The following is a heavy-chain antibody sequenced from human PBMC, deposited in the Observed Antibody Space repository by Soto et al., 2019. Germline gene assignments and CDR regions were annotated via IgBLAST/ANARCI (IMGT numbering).Heavy chain of an antibody. CDR1: GGTFSSYA. D-gene: IGHD3-22*01. CDR3: ARSPPPTYYYDSSGPAWFVP. J-gene: IGHJ5*02. CDR2: IIPIFGTA. Sequence: QVQLVQSGAEVKKPGSSVKVSCKASGGTFSSYAISWVRQAPGQGLEWMGGIIPIFGTANYAQKFQGRVTITADESTSTAYMELSSLRSEDTAVYYCARSPPPTYYYDSSGPAWFVPWGQGTLVTVSS. V-gene: IGHV1-69*01.